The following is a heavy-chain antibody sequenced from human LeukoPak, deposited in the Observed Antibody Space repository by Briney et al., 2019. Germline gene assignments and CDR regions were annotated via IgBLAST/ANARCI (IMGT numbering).Heavy chain of an antibody. CDR2: ISSTGSVI. CDR1: GFTFSTYE. CDR3: AELGITMIGGV. V-gene: IGHV3-48*03. D-gene: IGHD3-10*02. J-gene: IGHJ6*04. Sequence: GGSLRLSCAASGFTFSTYEMNWVRQAPGKGLEWVSYISSTGSVIYYADSVKGRFTISRDNAKNSLFLQMNSLRAEDTAVYYCAELGITMIGGVWGKGTTVTISS.